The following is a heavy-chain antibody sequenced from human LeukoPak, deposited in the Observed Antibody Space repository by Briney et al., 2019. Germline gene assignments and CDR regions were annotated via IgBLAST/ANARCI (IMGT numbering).Heavy chain of an antibody. CDR2: ISYDGSNK. J-gene: IGHJ4*02. Sequence: GGSLRLSCAASGFTFSSYAMHWVRQAPGKGLEWVAVISYDGSNKYYADSVKGRFTISRDNSKNTLYLQMNSLRAEDTAVYYCARDSDTIVVVISNFDYWGQGTRVTVSS. CDR3: ARDSDTIVVVISNFDY. D-gene: IGHD3-22*01. CDR1: GFTFSSYA. V-gene: IGHV3-30-3*01.